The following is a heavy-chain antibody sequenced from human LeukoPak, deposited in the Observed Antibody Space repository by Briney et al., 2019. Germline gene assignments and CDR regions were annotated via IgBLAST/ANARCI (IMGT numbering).Heavy chain of an antibody. CDR3: TKGTIWLPFDY. CDR1: GFTFSSYW. D-gene: IGHD5-18*01. J-gene: IGHJ4*02. Sequence: GGSLRLSCAASGFTFSSYWMHWVRQAPGKGLVWVSRINSDGSSTSYAGSVKGRFTISRDNAKNMLYLQMNSLRAEDTAVYYCTKGTIWLPFDYWGQGTLVTVSS. CDR2: INSDGSST. V-gene: IGHV3-74*01.